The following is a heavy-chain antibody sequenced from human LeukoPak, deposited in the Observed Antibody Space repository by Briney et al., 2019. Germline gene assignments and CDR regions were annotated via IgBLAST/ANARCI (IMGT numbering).Heavy chain of an antibody. CDR1: GFTFGDFA. Sequence: GGSLRLSCAASGFTFGDFAMHWVRQAPGTGLEWVSGISWNRGSIDYADSVKGRFTISRDDAKNSLYLQMNSLRPGDTALYYCAKSLWSSSSGYFDYWGQGTLVTVSS. CDR3: AKSLWSSSSGYFDY. V-gene: IGHV3-9*01. CDR2: ISWNRGSI. D-gene: IGHD6-6*01. J-gene: IGHJ4*02.